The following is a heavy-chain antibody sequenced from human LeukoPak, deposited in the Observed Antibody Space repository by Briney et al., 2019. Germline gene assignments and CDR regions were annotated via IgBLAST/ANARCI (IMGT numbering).Heavy chain of an antibody. Sequence: GGSLRLSCAASGFTFSSYWMSWVRQAPGKGLEWVANIKQDGSEKYYVDSVKGRFTISRDNAKNSLYLQMNSLRAEDTAVYYCARDRYSSGWYYFDYWGQGTLVTVSS. CDR3: ARDRYSSGWYYFDY. J-gene: IGHJ4*02. V-gene: IGHV3-7*01. CDR2: IKQDGSEK. D-gene: IGHD6-19*01. CDR1: GFTFSSYW.